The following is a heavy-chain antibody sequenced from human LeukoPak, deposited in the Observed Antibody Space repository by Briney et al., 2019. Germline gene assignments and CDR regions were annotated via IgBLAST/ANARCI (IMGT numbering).Heavy chain of an antibody. CDR2: ISYDGSNK. J-gene: IGHJ4*02. CDR3: AKGGSSSWSTFDY. V-gene: IGHV3-30*18. D-gene: IGHD6-13*01. Sequence: GGSLRLSCAASGFTFSSYSMNWVRQAPGKGLEWVTVISYDGSNKYYADSVKGRFTISRDNSKNTLYLQMNSLRAEDTAVYYCAKGGSSSWSTFDYWGQGTLVTVSS. CDR1: GFTFSSYS.